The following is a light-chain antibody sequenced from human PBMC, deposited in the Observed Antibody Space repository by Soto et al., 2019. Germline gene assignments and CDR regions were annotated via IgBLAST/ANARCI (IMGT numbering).Light chain of an antibody. J-gene: IGLJ2*01. CDR1: SSDVGGYNY. CDR2: EVS. V-gene: IGLV2-14*01. Sequence: QSALTQPASVSGSPGQSITISCTGTSSDVGGYNYVSWYQQHPGKAPKLLIYEVSNRPSGVSNRFSGSTSGNTASLTISGLRAEDEADNYCSSFTSSSTVVFGGGTKLTVL. CDR3: SSFTSSSTVV.